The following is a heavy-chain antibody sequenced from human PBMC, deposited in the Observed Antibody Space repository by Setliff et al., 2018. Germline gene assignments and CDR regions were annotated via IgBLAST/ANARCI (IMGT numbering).Heavy chain of an antibody. D-gene: IGHD7-27*01. CDR1: GGSVSSHY. CDR2: IFYSGDT. V-gene: IGHV4-59*02. J-gene: IGHJ4*02. CDR3: ARYTPKLPELGIYGWFDY. Sequence: SETLSLTCTVSGGSVSSHYWSWIRQPPGKGLEWIGFIFYSGDTKSNPSLKSRVTISVDTSKNHFSLKLTSVTAADTAAYYCARYTPKLPELGIYGWFDYWGQGTPVTVSS.